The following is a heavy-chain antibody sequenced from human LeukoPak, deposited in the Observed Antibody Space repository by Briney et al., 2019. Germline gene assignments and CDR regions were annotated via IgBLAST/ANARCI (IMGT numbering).Heavy chain of an antibody. CDR2: ISYDGIIE. V-gene: IGHV3-30*04. J-gene: IGHJ4*02. D-gene: IGHD6-19*01. Sequence: PGRSLRLSCAASGFAFSSYAMHWVRQAPGKGLEWVAIISYDGIIEDYSDSVKGRFTISRDNFKNTLFLQMNSLRDEDTAVYYCAGDISTGWSIKYFFDYWGQGSLVTVSS. CDR1: GFAFSSYA. CDR3: AGDISTGWSIKYFFDY.